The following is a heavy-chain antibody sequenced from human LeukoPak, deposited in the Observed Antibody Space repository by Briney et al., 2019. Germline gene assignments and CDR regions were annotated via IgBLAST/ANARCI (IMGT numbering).Heavy chain of an antibody. J-gene: IGHJ6*03. Sequence: SETLSLTCAVCGESFSAFSWNWLRQSPGRGLEGMGEISHRGRTTYNPSLNSRVIISVDASKTQFSLNLTPVTAADTAVYYCARGMVVKFPYMDVWGQGATVTVSS. CDR3: ARGMVVKFPYMDV. D-gene: IGHD3-22*01. V-gene: IGHV4-34*01. CDR1: GESFSAFS. CDR2: ISHRGRT.